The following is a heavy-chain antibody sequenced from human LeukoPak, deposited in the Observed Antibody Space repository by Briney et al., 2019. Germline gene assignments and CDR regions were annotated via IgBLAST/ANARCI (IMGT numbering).Heavy chain of an antibody. D-gene: IGHD3-10*01. CDR1: GGSISSGNW. V-gene: IGHV4-4*02. CDR2: IYHSGNT. CDR3: ARDGGGGSGSYARYLDS. J-gene: IGHJ4*02. Sequence: SETLSLTCAVSGGSISSGNWWSWVRQPPGKGLEWIGEIYHSGNTNYNPSLKSRVTISVDWSKNHFSLKLSSVTAADTAVYYCARDGGGGSGSYARYLDSWGQGILVTVSS.